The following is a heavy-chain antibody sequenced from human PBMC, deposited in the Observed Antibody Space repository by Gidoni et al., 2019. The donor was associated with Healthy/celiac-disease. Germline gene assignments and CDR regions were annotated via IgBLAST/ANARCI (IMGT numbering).Heavy chain of an antibody. V-gene: IGHV4-30-4*01. CDR3: ARHITVTHEAFDI. J-gene: IGHJ3*02. D-gene: IGHD4-17*01. CDR1: GGSISSGDYY. Sequence: QVQLQESGPGLVKPSQTLSLTCTVSGGSISSGDYYWSWIRQPPGKGLECIGYIYYSGSTYYNPSLKSRVTISVDTSKNQFSLKLSSVTAADTAVYYCARHITVTHEAFDIWGQGTMVTVSS. CDR2: IYYSGST.